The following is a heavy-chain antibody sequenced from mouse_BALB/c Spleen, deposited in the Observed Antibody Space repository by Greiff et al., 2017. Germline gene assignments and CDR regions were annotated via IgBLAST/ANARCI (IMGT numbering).Heavy chain of an antibody. CDR2: INPSSGYT. CDR3: ARSGAYYGNPWFAY. J-gene: IGHJ3*01. D-gene: IGHD2-10*01. Sequence: VQLQQSGAELVRPGVSVKISCKASGYTFTSYTMHWVKQRPGQGLEWIGYINPSSGYTNYNQKFKDKATLTADKSSSTAYMQLSSLTSEDSAVYYCARSGAYYGNPWFAYWGQGTLVTVSA. V-gene: IGHV1S26*01. CDR1: GYTFTSYT.